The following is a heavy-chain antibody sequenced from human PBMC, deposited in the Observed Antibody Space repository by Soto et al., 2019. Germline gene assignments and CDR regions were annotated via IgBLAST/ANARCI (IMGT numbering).Heavy chain of an antibody. Sequence: QVQLVQSGAEVKKPGSSVKVSCKASGGTFSSYAISWVRQAPGQVLEWMGGIIPIFGTANYAQKFQGRVTITADESTSTSYMELSSLRSEDTAVYYCAREGLDTAMVTDYYYYGMDVWGQGTTVTVSS. CDR3: AREGLDTAMVTDYYYYGMDV. D-gene: IGHD5-18*01. CDR2: IIPIFGTA. V-gene: IGHV1-69*01. J-gene: IGHJ6*02. CDR1: GGTFSSYA.